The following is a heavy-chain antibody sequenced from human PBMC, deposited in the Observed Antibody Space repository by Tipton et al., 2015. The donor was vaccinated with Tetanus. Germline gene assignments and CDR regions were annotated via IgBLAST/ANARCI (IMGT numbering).Heavy chain of an antibody. CDR2: IDPNSGGT. J-gene: IGHJ6*02. D-gene: IGHD3-22*01. CDR3: ARDRGDYIYYGMDV. CDR1: GYTFTGYY. V-gene: IGHV1-2*02. Sequence: QLVQSGAEVKKPGASVKVSCKASGYTFTGYYMYWVRQAPGQGLEWMGWIDPNSGGTVYAQKFQGRVTMTRDTSISTAYMELRSLRSDDTAVCYCARDRGDYIYYGMDVWGPGTTVTVS.